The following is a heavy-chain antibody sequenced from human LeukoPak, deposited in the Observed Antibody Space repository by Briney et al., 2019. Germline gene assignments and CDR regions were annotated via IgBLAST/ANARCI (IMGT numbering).Heavy chain of an antibody. D-gene: IGHD5-18*01. CDR2: ISSSSSYT. V-gene: IGHV3-11*05. J-gene: IGHJ4*02. Sequence: PGGSLRLSCAASGFTFSDYYMSWIRQAPGKGLEWVSYISSSSSYTNYADSVKGRFTISRDNAKNSLYLQMNSLRAEDTAVYYCARVGYSYELFDYWGQGTLVTVSS. CDR3: ARVGYSYELFDY. CDR1: GFTFSDYY.